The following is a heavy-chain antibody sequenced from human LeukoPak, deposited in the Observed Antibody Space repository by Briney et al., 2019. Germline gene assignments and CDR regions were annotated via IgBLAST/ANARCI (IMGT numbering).Heavy chain of an antibody. J-gene: IGHJ4*02. Sequence: SGPTLVNPTQTLTLTCTFSGFSLSTSGVGVGWIRQPPGKALEWLALIYWNDNKLYSPSLKSRLAITKDTSNNQVVLTMTNMDPVDTATYYCAHYGDYRFLYYFDYWGQGTLVTVSP. D-gene: IGHD4-17*01. CDR2: IYWNDNK. V-gene: IGHV2-5*01. CDR1: GFSLSTSGVG. CDR3: AHYGDYRFLYYFDY.